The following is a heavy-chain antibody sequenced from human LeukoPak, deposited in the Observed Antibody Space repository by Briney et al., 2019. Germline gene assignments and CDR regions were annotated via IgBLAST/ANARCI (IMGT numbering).Heavy chain of an antibody. Sequence: SETLSLTCTVSGYSISSGYYRGWIRQPPGKGLEWIGSIYHSGSTYYNPSLKSRVTISVDTSKNQVSLKLNSVTAADTAVYYCARAYYHFWTGYYQVGWFDPWGQGTLVTVSS. J-gene: IGHJ5*02. D-gene: IGHD3-3*01. CDR2: IYHSGST. CDR3: ARAYYHFWTGYYQVGWFDP. V-gene: IGHV4-38-2*02. CDR1: GYSISSGYY.